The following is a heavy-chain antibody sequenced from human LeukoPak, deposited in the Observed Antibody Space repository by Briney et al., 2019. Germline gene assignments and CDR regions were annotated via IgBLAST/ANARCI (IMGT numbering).Heavy chain of an antibody. Sequence: GGSLRLSCGASGFTFSSFEMNWVRQAPGKGLEWVSYISSSGSTIYYADSVKGRFTISRDNAKNSLYLQMNSLRAEDTAVYYCARAHYYDSSGFGYWGQGTLVTVSS. V-gene: IGHV3-48*03. CDR3: ARAHYYDSSGFGY. CDR1: GFTFSSFE. CDR2: ISSSGSTI. J-gene: IGHJ4*02. D-gene: IGHD3-22*01.